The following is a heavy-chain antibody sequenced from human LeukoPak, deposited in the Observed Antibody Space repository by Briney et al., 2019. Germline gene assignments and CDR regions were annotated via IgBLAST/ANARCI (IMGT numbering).Heavy chain of an antibody. CDR3: ARALIPNYVFDY. CDR2: IYSGGST. CDR1: GFTVSSNY. J-gene: IGHJ4*02. D-gene: IGHD4/OR15-4a*01. Sequence: GGSLILSCAASGFTVSSNYMSWVRQAPGKGLEWVSVIYSGGSTYYADSVKGRFTISRDNSKNTLYLQMNSLRAEDTAVYYCARALIPNYVFDYWGQGTLVTVSS. V-gene: IGHV3-66*02.